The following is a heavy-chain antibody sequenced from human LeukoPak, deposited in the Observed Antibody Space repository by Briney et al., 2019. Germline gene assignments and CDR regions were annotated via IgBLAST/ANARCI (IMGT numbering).Heavy chain of an antibody. Sequence: ASVKVSCKASGGTFSSYAISWVRQAPGQGLEWMGGIIPIFGTANYAQKFQGRVTITTDESTSTAYMELSSLRSEDTAVYYCARDNIAEVPTAMSYNWFDPWGQGTLVTVSS. CDR1: GGTFSSYA. V-gene: IGHV1-69*05. CDR2: IIPIFGTA. J-gene: IGHJ5*02. CDR3: ARDNIAEVPTAMSYNWFDP. D-gene: IGHD2-2*01.